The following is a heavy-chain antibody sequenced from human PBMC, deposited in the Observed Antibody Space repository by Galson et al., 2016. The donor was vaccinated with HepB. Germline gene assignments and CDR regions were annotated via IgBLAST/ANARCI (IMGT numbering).Heavy chain of an antibody. J-gene: IGHJ6*02. CDR2: GDGSSS. Sequence: SLRLSCAASGFTLSGYWMHWVRQAPGKGLEWVSGDGSSSPYADSVKGRFSVSRDSAKNTVYMQKNSLRAEGTAGYYCGRGRYYGMDVWGQGTTVTVSS. V-gene: IGHV3-74*01. CDR3: GRGRYYGMDV. CDR1: GFTLSGYW.